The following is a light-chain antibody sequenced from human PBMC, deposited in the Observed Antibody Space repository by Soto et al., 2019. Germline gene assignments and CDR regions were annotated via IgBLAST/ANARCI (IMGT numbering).Light chain of an antibody. J-gene: IGKJ1*01. CDR3: QQDGSSGT. Sequence: EVAMTQSTAALSVSSGERATLSCRASESVSRNLAWYQQKPGQAPRLLIYDASTRATGIPDRFSGGGSGTEFTLTISRLDPEDFAVYDCQQDGSSGTLAQGTKVDIK. V-gene: IGKV3-15*01. CDR1: ESVSRN. CDR2: DAS.